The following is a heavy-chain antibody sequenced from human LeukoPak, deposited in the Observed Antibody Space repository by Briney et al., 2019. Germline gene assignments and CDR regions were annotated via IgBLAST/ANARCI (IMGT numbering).Heavy chain of an antibody. D-gene: IGHD6-19*01. V-gene: IGHV3-23*01. J-gene: IGHJ4*02. CDR3: AKDRDSSGCSLDY. CDR1: GFTFSSYA. Sequence: GGSLRLSCAASGFTFSSYAMSWVRHAPGKRLEWVSFISGSGGSTYYADSVEGRFTISRDNSKNTLYLQMNSLRAEDTAVCYCAKDRDSSGCSLDYWGQGTLVTVSS. CDR2: ISGSGGST.